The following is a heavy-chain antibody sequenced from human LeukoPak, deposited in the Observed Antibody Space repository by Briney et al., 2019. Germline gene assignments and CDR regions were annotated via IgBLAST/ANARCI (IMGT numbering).Heavy chain of an antibody. CDR3: ARDYDSSGYYWFDH. J-gene: IGHJ5*02. V-gene: IGHV4-34*01. CDR1: GGSFSGYY. D-gene: IGHD3-22*01. Sequence: PSETLSLTCAVYGGSFSGYYWSWIRQPPGKGLEWIGEINHSGSTNYNPSLKSRVTISVDTSKNQFSLKLSSVTAADTAVYYCARDYDSSGYYWFDHWGQGTLVTVSS. CDR2: INHSGST.